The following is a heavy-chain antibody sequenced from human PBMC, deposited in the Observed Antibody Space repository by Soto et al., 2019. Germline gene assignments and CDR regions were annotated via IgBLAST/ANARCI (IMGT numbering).Heavy chain of an antibody. CDR1: GFTFSSYA. Sequence: EVQLLESGGGLVQPGGSLRLSCAASGFTFSSYAMSWVHQAPGKGLEWVSAISGSGGSTYYADSVKGRFTISRDNSKNTLYLQMNSLRAEDTAVYYCAKALYYGDYFTCYFDYWGQGTLVTVSS. CDR3: AKALYYGDYFTCYFDY. J-gene: IGHJ4*02. V-gene: IGHV3-23*01. D-gene: IGHD4-17*01. CDR2: ISGSGGST.